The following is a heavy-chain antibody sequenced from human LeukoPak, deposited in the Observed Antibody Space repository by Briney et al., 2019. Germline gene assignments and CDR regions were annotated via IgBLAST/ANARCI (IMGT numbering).Heavy chain of an antibody. D-gene: IGHD4-23*01. V-gene: IGHV3-64*01. CDR2: ISSNGGST. CDR3: ARGPWKSGGNSGFDY. CDR1: GFTFSSYA. Sequence: GGSLRLSCAASGFTFSSYAMHWVRQAPGKGLEYVSAISSNGGSTYYANSVKGRFTISRDNSKNTLYLQMGSLRAEDMAVYYCARGPWKSGGNSGFDYWGQGTLVTVSS. J-gene: IGHJ4*02.